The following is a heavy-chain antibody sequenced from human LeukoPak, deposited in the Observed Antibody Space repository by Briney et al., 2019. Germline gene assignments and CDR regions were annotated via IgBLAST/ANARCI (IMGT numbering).Heavy chain of an antibody. D-gene: IGHD2-2*01. V-gene: IGHV6-1*01. CDR2: TYYRSTWYN. Sequence: SQALSLTCAISGDSVSSNSVTWNWIRQSPSRGLEWLGRTYYRSTWYNDYAVSVRGRITVNPDTSKNQFSLHLNSVTPEDTAVYYCARRLTQYDCFDPWGQGILVTVSS. CDR3: ARRLTQYDCFDP. CDR1: GDSVSSNSVT. J-gene: IGHJ5*02.